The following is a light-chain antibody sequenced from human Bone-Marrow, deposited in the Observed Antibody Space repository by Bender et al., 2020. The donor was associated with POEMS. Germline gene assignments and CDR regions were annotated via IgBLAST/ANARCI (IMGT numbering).Light chain of an antibody. CDR3: CSYAGTSTWV. CDR2: DVS. Sequence: QSALTQPRSVSGSPGQSVTISCTGTRSDVGGYNYVSWYQQHPGKAPKLMIYDVSKGPSGVPDRFSGSKSGNTASLTISGLQPEDEADYYCCSYAGTSTWVFGGGTELTV. J-gene: IGLJ2*01. V-gene: IGLV2-11*01. CDR1: RSDVGGYNY.